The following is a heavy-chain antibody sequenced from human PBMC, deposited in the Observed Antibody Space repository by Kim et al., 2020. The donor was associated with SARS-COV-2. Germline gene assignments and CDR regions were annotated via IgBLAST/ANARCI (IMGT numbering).Heavy chain of an antibody. CDR1: GFTFSSYG. J-gene: IGHJ6*02. Sequence: GGSLRLSCAASGFTFSSYGMHWVRQAQGKGLEWVAVIWYDGSNKYYADSVKGRFTISRDNSKNTLYLQMNSLRAEDTAVYYCARDRLESSSGVMDVWGQGTTVTVSS. CDR2: IWYDGSNK. CDR3: ARDRLESSSGVMDV. V-gene: IGHV3-33*01. D-gene: IGHD6-13*01.